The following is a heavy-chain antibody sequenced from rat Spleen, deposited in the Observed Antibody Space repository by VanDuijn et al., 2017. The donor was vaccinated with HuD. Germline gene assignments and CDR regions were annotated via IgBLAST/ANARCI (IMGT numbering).Heavy chain of an antibody. CDR3: ATGGSGYGFAY. J-gene: IGHJ3*01. V-gene: IGHV5S10*01. CDR2: IIYDGSNT. Sequence: EVQVVESGGGLVQPGRSLKLSCVASGFSFSDYAMAWVRQSPKKGLEWVATIIYDGSNTYYRDSVKGRFTISRDNAKSTLDLQMDSLWSEDTATYYCATGGSGYGFAYWGQGTLVTVSS. D-gene: IGHD4-3*01. CDR1: GFSFSDYA.